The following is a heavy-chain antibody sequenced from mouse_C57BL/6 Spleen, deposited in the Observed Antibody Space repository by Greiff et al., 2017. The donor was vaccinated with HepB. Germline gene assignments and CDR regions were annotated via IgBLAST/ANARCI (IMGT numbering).Heavy chain of an antibody. J-gene: IGHJ3*01. V-gene: IGHV1-50*01. Sequence: QVHVKQPGAELVKPGASVKLSCKASGYTFTSYWMQWVKQRPGQGLEWIGEIDPSDSYTNYNQKFKGKATLTVDTSSSTAYMQLSSLTSEDSAVYYCAPFYDGTLTGFAYWGQGTLVTVSA. D-gene: IGHD2-3*01. CDR3: APFYDGTLTGFAY. CDR1: GYTFTSYW. CDR2: IDPSDSYT.